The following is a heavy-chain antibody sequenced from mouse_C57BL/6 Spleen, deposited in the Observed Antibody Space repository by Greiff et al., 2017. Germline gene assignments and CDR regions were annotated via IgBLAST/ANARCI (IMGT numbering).Heavy chain of an antibody. Sequence: EVQLQESGPGLVKPSQSLSLTCSVTGYSITSGYYWNWIRQFPGNKLEWMGYISYDGSNNYNPSLKNRISITRDTSKNQFFLKLNSVTTEDTATYYCARECDYPDAYWGQGTLVTVSA. CDR1: GYSITSGYY. CDR3: ARECDYPDAY. CDR2: ISYDGSN. J-gene: IGHJ3*01. D-gene: IGHD2-4*01. V-gene: IGHV3-6*01.